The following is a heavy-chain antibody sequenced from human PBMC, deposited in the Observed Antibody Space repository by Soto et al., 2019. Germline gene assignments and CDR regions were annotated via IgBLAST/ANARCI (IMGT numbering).Heavy chain of an antibody. CDR3: ARHGEDIVLMVYAMVFWFDP. D-gene: IGHD2-8*01. V-gene: IGHV4-39*01. Sequence: QLQLQESGPGLVKPSETLSLTCTVSGGSISSSSYYWGWIRQPPGKGLEWIGSIYYSGSTYYNPSLKSRVTISVDTSKNQFSLKLSSVTAADTAVYYCARHGEDIVLMVYAMVFWFDPWGQGTLVTVSS. CDR2: IYYSGST. J-gene: IGHJ5*02. CDR1: GGSISSSSYY.